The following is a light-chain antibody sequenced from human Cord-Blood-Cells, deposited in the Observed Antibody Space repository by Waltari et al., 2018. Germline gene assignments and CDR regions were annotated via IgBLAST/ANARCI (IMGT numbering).Light chain of an antibody. CDR2: DVS. CDR1: TSVVGGYNY. Sequence: QPALPQPPPVSGSPGQSVTISCTGTTSVVGGYNYVSWSHHHPGKAPNLMIYDVSKLPSGVPDRLSGSKSGNTASLTISGLQAEDEADYYCCSYAGSYTWVFGGGTKLTVL. CDR3: CSYAGSYTWV. V-gene: IGLV2-11*01. J-gene: IGLJ3*02.